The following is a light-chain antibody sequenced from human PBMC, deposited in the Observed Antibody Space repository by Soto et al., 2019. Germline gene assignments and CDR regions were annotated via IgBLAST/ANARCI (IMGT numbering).Light chain of an antibody. Sequence: QTVVTQEPSFSVSPGGTGTLTCGWSSGSVSTSYFPSWYQQTPGQAPRTLIYSTNTRSSGVPDRFSGSILGNKAALTITGAQADDESDYYCVLNMGSGIWVFGGGTKLTVL. CDR3: VLNMGSGIWV. J-gene: IGLJ3*02. CDR2: STN. CDR1: SGSVSTSYF. V-gene: IGLV8-61*01.